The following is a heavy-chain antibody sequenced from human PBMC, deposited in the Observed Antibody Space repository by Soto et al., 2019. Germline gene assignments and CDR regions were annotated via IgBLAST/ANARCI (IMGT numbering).Heavy chain of an antibody. D-gene: IGHD3-3*01. J-gene: IGHJ6*02. Sequence: SVKVSCKAYGFTFTSSSVQWVRQARGQRLEWIGWIVVGSGNTNYAQKFQERVTITRDMSTSTAYMELSSLRSEDTAVYYCAAGALFARGSSYRINYYYYYGMDVWGQGTTVTVSS. CDR1: GFTFTSSS. CDR3: AAGALFARGSSYRINYYYYYGMDV. CDR2: IVVGSGNT. V-gene: IGHV1-58*01.